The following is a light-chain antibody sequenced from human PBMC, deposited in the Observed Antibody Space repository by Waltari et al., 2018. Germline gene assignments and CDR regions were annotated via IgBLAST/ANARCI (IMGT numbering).Light chain of an antibody. Sequence: SYELTQTPSVSVSPGQTARITCSGHELPRKYAYWFQQKSGQAPRLVIYEDTKRPSGIPERFSGSSSGTVATLTITGAQVDDEADYYCYSSDSTGLRVFGGGTKV. CDR1: ELPRKY. V-gene: IGLV3-10*01. CDR3: YSSDSTGLRV. J-gene: IGLJ1*01. CDR2: EDT.